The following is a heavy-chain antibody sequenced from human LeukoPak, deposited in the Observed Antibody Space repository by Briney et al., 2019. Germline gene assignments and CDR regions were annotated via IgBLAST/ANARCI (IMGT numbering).Heavy chain of an antibody. J-gene: IGHJ4*02. CDR1: GGSISSSSYY. CDR3: ARLLYDRSGYYYFDC. CDR2: IYYSGSP. Sequence: PSETLSLTCTVSGGSISSSSYYWGWIRQPPGKGLEWIGSIYYSGSPYHNPSLKSRVTISVDTSKNQFSLKLSSVTAADTAVYYCARLLYDRSGYYYFDCWGQGTLVTVSS. D-gene: IGHD3-22*01. V-gene: IGHV4-39*01.